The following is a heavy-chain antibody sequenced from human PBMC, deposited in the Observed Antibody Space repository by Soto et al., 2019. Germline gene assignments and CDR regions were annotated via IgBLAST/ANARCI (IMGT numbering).Heavy chain of an antibody. V-gene: IGHV4-59*01. J-gene: IGHJ6*03. CDR2: IYYSGST. Sequence: QVQLPESGPGLVKPSETLSLTCAVSGGSISGYYWSWIRQPPGKGLEWIGNIYYSGSTNYNPSLKSRVTISVDTSKNQFSLILSSVTAADTAVYYCARGRNMDVRGKGTSVTVSS. CDR1: GGSISGYY. CDR3: ARGRNMDV.